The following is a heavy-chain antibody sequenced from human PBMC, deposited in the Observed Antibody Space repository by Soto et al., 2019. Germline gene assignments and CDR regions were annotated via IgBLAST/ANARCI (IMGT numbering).Heavy chain of an antibody. D-gene: IGHD3-10*01. V-gene: IGHV4-39*01. CDR1: GDSISSSNYF. CDR2: IFYSGST. J-gene: IGHJ4*02. CDR3: ARRYGWLYSDY. Sequence: PSETLSLTCTVSGDSISSSNYFWGWIRQPPGKGLEWIGTIFYSGSTYYNPSLKSRVTISVDTSKNQFSLKLTSVTAADTALYYCARRYGWLYSDYWGQGSLVTVSS.